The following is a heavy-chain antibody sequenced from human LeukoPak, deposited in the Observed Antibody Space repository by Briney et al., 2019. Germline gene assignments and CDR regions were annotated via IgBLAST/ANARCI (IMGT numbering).Heavy chain of an antibody. CDR1: GFTFSTYA. D-gene: IGHD6-19*01. Sequence: GGSLRLSCADSGFTFSTYAMHWVRQAPGKGLEWVALISYDGSTTYYADSVKGRFTISRDNSKNTVYLRMNSLTPEDTAVYYCARDRVRYSSGWYFDYWGQGTLVTVSS. V-gene: IGHV3-30*01. J-gene: IGHJ4*02. CDR2: ISYDGSTT. CDR3: ARDRVRYSSGWYFDY.